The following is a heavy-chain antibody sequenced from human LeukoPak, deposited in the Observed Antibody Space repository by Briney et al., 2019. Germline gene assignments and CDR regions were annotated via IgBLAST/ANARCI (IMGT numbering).Heavy chain of an antibody. CDR1: GFTFSNYW. V-gene: IGHV3-74*01. CDR2: INTDGSST. CDR3: ARDLAGYRSGNGA. Sequence: GGSLRLSCAASGFTFSNYWMHWVRQAPGKGLVWVPRINTDGSSTDYADSVKGRFTISRDNAKNTLYLQMNSLRAEDTAVYYCARDLAGYRSGNGAWGQGTLVTVSS. D-gene: IGHD5-12*01. J-gene: IGHJ5*02.